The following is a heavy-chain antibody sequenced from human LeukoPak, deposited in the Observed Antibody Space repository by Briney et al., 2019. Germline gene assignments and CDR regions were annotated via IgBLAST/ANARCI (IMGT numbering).Heavy chain of an antibody. D-gene: IGHD3-10*01. Sequence: ASVKVSCKASGYTFTSYDINWVRQATGQGLEWMGWMNPNSGNTGYAQKFQGRVTITRNISISTAYMELSSLRSEDTAVYYCALGEYGSGSYYNWYFDYWGQGTLVTVSS. CDR1: GYTFTSYD. CDR2: MNPNSGNT. V-gene: IGHV1-8*03. CDR3: ALGEYGSGSYYNWYFDY. J-gene: IGHJ4*02.